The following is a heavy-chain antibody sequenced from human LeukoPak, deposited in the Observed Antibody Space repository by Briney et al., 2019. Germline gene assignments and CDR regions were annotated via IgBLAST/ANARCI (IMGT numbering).Heavy chain of an antibody. Sequence: GGSLRLSCAASGFTFSSYWMHWVRQAPGKGLVWVSRINSDGSSTSYADSVKGRFTISRDNAKNTLYLQMNSLRAEDTAVYYCARDRARPKAGYCSGGSCYPLDYWGQGTLVTVSS. J-gene: IGHJ4*02. CDR1: GFTFSSYW. CDR3: ARDRARPKAGYCSGGSCYPLDY. D-gene: IGHD2-15*01. CDR2: INSDGSST. V-gene: IGHV3-74*01.